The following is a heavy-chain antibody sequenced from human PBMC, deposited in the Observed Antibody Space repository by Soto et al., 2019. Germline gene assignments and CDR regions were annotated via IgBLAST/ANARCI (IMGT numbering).Heavy chain of an antibody. CDR1: GFTFSSYA. Sequence: QVQLVESGGGVVQPGRSLRLSCAASGFTFSSYAMHWVRQAPGKGLEWVAVISYDGSNKYYADSVKGRFTISRDNSKNTLYLQMHSLRAEDTAVYYCAREYSSGWSPFDYWGQGTLVTVSS. J-gene: IGHJ4*02. D-gene: IGHD6-19*01. CDR2: ISYDGSNK. CDR3: AREYSSGWSPFDY. V-gene: IGHV3-30-3*01.